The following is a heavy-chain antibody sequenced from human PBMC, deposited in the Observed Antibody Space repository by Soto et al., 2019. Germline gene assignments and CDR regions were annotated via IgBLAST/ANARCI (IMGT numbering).Heavy chain of an antibody. CDR1: GYIFTNYA. D-gene: IGHD2-15*01. Sequence: ASVKVSCKASGYIFTNYAIHWLRQAPGQGLEWMGWVNAGNGNTKNSQKFQGRVTITRDTSASTAYMELSSLRSEDTAVYYCARGFLGYCSGGRCFGYWGRGTLVTVS. CDR2: VNAGNGNT. V-gene: IGHV1-3*01. J-gene: IGHJ4*02. CDR3: ARGFLGYCSGGRCFGY.